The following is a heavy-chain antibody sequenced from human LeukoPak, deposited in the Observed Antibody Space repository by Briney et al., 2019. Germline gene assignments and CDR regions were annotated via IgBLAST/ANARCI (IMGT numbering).Heavy chain of an antibody. CDR2: ISGSGAST. D-gene: IGHD1-26*01. Sequence: GGSLRLSCLPSGFTLSTNAMSWVRQAPGKGLEWISGISGSGASTYYADSVKGRFTISRDDSRNTLYLQMNSLRGDDTAVYYCAKDVGKWESLHFFDYWGQGTLVTVSS. CDR1: GFTLSTNA. V-gene: IGHV3-23*01. J-gene: IGHJ4*02. CDR3: AKDVGKWESLHFFDY.